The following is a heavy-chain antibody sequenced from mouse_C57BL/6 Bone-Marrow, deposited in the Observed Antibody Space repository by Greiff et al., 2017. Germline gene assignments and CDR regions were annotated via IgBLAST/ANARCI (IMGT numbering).Heavy chain of an antibody. CDR3: TRVYYYGNSYYFDY. V-gene: IGHV5-9-1*02. Sequence: EVMLVESGEGLVKPGGSLKLSCAASGFTFSSYAMSWVRQTPEKRLEWVAYISSGGDYIYYADTVKGRFTISRDNARNTLYLQMSSLKSEDTAMYYCTRVYYYGNSYYFDYWGQGTTLTVSS. D-gene: IGHD1-1*01. CDR2: ISSGGDYI. J-gene: IGHJ2*01. CDR1: GFTFSSYA.